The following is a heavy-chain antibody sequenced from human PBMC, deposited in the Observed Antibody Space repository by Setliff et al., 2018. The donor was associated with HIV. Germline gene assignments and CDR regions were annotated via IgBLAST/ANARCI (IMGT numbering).Heavy chain of an antibody. Sequence: PSETLSLTCTVSGGSISTSNWWGWIRQTPGKGLEWIGYIYYSGSTKYNPSLQSRVTMSIDTSKNQFSLRLTSVTAADTAVYYCARRIDDAGSFPDKNWFDTWGQGSLVTVSS. J-gene: IGHJ5*02. V-gene: IGHV4-28*01. CDR3: ARRIDDAGSFPDKNWFDT. CDR2: IYYSGST. D-gene: IGHD3-10*01. CDR1: GGSISTSNW.